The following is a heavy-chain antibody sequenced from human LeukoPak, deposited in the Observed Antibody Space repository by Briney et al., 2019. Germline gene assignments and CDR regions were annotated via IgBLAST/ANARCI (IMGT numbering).Heavy chain of an antibody. CDR1: GYSISSGYY. D-gene: IGHD2-2*01. J-gene: IGHJ4*02. Sequence: PSETLSLTCVVSGYSISSGYYWGWIRQPPGKRLEWIGSIYHSGSTYYNPSLKSRVTISVDTSKNQFSLKLSSVTAADTAVYYCARQGVLYCSSTSCHNFDYWGQGTLVTVSS. CDR2: IYHSGST. V-gene: IGHV4-38-2*01. CDR3: ARQGVLYCSSTSCHNFDY.